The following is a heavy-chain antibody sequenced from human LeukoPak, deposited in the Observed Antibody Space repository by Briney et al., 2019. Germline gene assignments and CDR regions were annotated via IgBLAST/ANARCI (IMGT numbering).Heavy chain of an antibody. CDR1: GYYW. J-gene: IGHJ4*02. CDR2: IYPDDSGI. CDR3: ARESGGHFDY. D-gene: IGHD3-10*01. V-gene: IGHV5-51*01. Sequence: GESLKISCKGSGYYWIGWVRQMPGKGLEWMGIIYPDDSGIRYSPSFQGQVTISADKSISTAYLQWSSLKASDTAVYYCARESGGHFDYWGQGTLVTVSS.